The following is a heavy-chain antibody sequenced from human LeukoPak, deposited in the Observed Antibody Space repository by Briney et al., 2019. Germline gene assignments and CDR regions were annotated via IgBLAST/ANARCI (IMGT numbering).Heavy chain of an antibody. Sequence: SETLSLTCTVSGGSVTSYYWSWIRQPAGKGLEWIGRIYTSGSTNYNPSLKSRVTMSLDTSKNHFSLRLSSVTAADTAVYYCARGSNSWFDYWGQGTLVTASS. D-gene: IGHD6-13*01. CDR3: ARGSNSWFDY. CDR1: GGSVTSYY. CDR2: IYTSGST. V-gene: IGHV4-4*07. J-gene: IGHJ4*02.